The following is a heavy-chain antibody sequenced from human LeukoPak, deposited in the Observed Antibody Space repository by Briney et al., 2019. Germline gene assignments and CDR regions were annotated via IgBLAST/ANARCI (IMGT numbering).Heavy chain of an antibody. CDR1: VFTFSDYY. V-gene: IGHV3-21*01. CDR3: VRNSPDVSDAFDI. J-gene: IGHJ3*02. D-gene: IGHD2/OR15-2a*01. Sequence: GGSLRLSCAAAVFTFSDYYMNWVRQAPGKGLDCVSFISSRSSYIYYPDSVKGRFTIFRDNAKNSLYLQMNRLRAEDTAVYYCVRNSPDVSDAFDIWGQGTMVTVSS. CDR2: ISSRSSYI.